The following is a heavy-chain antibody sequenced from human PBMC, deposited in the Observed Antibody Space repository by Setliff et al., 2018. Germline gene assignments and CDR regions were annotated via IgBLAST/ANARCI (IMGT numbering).Heavy chain of an antibody. V-gene: IGHV1-18*01. D-gene: IGHD2-2*01. Sequence: ASVKVSCKASGYTFTTYGIIWVRQAPGQGLEWMGWTSAYNDNTNYAQRLQGRVTLTTDTSTGIAYMEVRSLRSDDTAQYYCVRDRAAIVVGPPTAAFDIWGQGTMVTVSS. CDR1: GYTFTTYG. J-gene: IGHJ3*02. CDR3: VRDRAAIVVGPPTAAFDI. CDR2: TSAYNDNT.